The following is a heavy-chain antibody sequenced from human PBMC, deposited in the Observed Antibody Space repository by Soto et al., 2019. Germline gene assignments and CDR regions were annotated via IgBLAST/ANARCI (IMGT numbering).Heavy chain of an antibody. CDR1: GGSFSGYY. V-gene: IGHV4-34*01. CDR3: ARLAARRYYYGMDV. J-gene: IGHJ6*02. D-gene: IGHD6-6*01. CDR2: INHSGST. Sequence: SETLSLTCAVYGGSFSGYYWSWIRQPPGKGLEWIGEINHSGSTNYNPSLKSRVTISVDTSKNQFSLKLSFVTAADTAVYYCARLAARRYYYGMDVWGQGTTVTVSS.